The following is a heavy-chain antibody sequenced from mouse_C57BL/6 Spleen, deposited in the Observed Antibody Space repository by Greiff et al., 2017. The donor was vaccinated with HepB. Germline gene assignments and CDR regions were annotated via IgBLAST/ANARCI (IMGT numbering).Heavy chain of an antibody. J-gene: IGHJ4*01. CDR3: ARDQGDGYYGAMDY. CDR2: ISDGGSYT. CDR1: GFTFSSYA. Sequence: EVQVVESGGGLVKPGGSLKLSCAASGFTFSSYAMSWVRQTPEKRLEWVATISDGGSYTYYPDNVKGRFTISRDNAKNNLYLQMSHLKSEDTAMYYCARDQGDGYYGAMDYWGQGTSVTVSS. V-gene: IGHV5-4*01. D-gene: IGHD2-3*01.